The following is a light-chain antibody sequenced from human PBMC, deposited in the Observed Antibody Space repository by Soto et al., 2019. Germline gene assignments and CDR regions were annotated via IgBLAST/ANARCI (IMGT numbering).Light chain of an antibody. V-gene: IGKV3D-15*01. Sequence: EIVMTQSPATLSVSPGERVTLSCRASQSIRSNLAWYQQKPGQAPRLLIYGASNRATGIPPRFSGSGSGTEFTLTISSLQSEDFAVYYCQQYSNWPPLTFGGGTMVEIK. CDR3: QQYSNWPPLT. CDR2: GAS. J-gene: IGKJ4*01. CDR1: QSIRSN.